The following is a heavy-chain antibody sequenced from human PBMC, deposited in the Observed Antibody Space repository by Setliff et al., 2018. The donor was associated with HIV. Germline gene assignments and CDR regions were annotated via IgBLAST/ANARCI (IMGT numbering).Heavy chain of an antibody. D-gene: IGHD4-17*01. CDR1: GGSISSSNW. CDR2: IYHSGST. Sequence: SETLSLTCAVSGGSISSSNWWSWVRQPPGKGLEWIGEIYHSGSTNYNPSLKSRVTISVDKSKNQFSLNLSSVTAADTAVYYCARERMGYGDYHHFAYWGQGTLVTVSS. J-gene: IGHJ4*02. CDR3: ARERMGYGDYHHFAY. V-gene: IGHV4-4*02.